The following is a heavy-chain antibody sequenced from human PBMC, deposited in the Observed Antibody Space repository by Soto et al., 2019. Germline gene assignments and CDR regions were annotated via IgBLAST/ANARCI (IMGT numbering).Heavy chain of an antibody. CDR3: ARGWEYYDYIWGSYPYMDV. CDR1: GGSISSGNYY. CDR2: INHSGST. Sequence: SETLSLTCTVSGGSISSGNYYWSWIRQPPGKGLEWIGEINHSGSTNYNPSLKSRVTISVDTSKNQFSLKLSSVTAADTAVYYCARGWEYYDYIWGSYPYMDVWGKGTTVTVSS. V-gene: IGHV4-39*07. D-gene: IGHD3-16*02. J-gene: IGHJ6*03.